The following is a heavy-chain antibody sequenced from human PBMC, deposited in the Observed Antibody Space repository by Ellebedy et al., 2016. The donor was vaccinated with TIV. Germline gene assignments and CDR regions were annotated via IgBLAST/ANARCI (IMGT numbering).Heavy chain of an antibody. V-gene: IGHV1-24*01. CDR1: GYTLTELS. D-gene: IGHD2-21*02. J-gene: IGHJ4*02. CDR2: FDPEDGET. CDR3: ARDSGAYCGGDCYNIDY. Sequence: AASVKVSCKVSGYTLTELSMHWVRQAPGKGLEWMGGFDPEDGETIYAQKFQGRVTITADKSTSTAYMELSSLRSEDTAVYYCARDSGAYCGGDCYNIDYWGQGTLVTVSS.